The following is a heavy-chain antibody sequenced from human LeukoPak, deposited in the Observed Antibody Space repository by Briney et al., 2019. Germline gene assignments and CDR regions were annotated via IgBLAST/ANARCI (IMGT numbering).Heavy chain of an antibody. Sequence: GGSLRLSCAASGFTVSSNYMSWVRQAPGKGLEWVSVIYSGGSTYYADSVKGRFTISRDNSKNTLYLQMNSLRAEDTAVYYCAKEGRGSDSSGYYYDYWGQGTLVTVSS. D-gene: IGHD3-22*01. J-gene: IGHJ4*02. CDR3: AKEGRGSDSSGYYYDY. V-gene: IGHV3-53*01. CDR2: IYSGGST. CDR1: GFTVSSNY.